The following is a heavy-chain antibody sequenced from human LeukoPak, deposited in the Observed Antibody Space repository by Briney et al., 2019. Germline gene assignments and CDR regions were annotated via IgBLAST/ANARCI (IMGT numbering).Heavy chain of an antibody. CDR3: AKDRAGNSWNFDY. Sequence: PGGSLRLSCAASGFTFSNYGMHWVRQAPGKGLEWVAFIRKDGVNTNYIDSVKGRFTISRDTSNKMVYLQMNSLRTEDMAAYYCAKDRAGNSWNFDYWGQGTLVAVSS. CDR2: IRKDGVNT. J-gene: IGHJ4*02. V-gene: IGHV3-30*02. CDR1: GFTFSNYG. D-gene: IGHD6-13*01.